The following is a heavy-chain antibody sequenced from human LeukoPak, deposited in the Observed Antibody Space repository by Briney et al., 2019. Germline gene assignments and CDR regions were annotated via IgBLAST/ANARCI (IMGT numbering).Heavy chain of an antibody. J-gene: IGHJ4*02. Sequence: GGSLRLSCAASGFTFGDYTMNWFRQAPGKGLEWVCFIRSKAYGGTTEYAASVKGRFTISRDDSKSMAYLQMNSLKTEDTAVYYCSRSRYYAVGVGYWGQGTLVTVSS. CDR2: IRSKAYGGTT. CDR1: GFTFGDYT. V-gene: IGHV3-49*03. D-gene: IGHD2/OR15-2a*01. CDR3: SRSRYYAVGVGY.